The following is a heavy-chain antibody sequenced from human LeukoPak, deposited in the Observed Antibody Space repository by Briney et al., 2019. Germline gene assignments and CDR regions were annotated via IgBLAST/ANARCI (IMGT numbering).Heavy chain of an antibody. CDR3: ARGLSPSEAYDT. Sequence: GGSLRLSCAASGFTFSSHWMHWVRQAPGKGLVWVSRTNKDGSDAIYADSVKGRFTISRDNAKNTLYLQMNSLRAEDTAVYYCARGLSPSEAYDTWGQGTMVAVSS. J-gene: IGHJ3*02. CDR1: GFTFSSHW. CDR2: TNKDGSDA. D-gene: IGHD5/OR15-5a*01. V-gene: IGHV3-74*01.